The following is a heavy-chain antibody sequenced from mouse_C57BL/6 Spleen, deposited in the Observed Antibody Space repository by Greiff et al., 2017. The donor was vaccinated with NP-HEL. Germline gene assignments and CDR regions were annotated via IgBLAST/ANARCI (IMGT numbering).Heavy chain of an antibody. CDR3: ARETLDY. J-gene: IGHJ2*01. Sequence: QVQLQQPGAELVKPGASVKLSCKASGYTFTSYWMQWVKQRPGQGLEWIGEIDPSDSYTNYNQKFKGKATLTVDTSSSTAYMQLSSLTSEDSAVYYCARETLDYGGQGTTLTVSS. CDR1: GYTFTSYW. V-gene: IGHV1-50*01. CDR2: IDPSDSYT.